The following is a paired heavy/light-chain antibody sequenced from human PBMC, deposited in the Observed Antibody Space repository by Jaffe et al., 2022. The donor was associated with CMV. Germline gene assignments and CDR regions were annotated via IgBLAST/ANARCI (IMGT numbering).Light chain of an antibody. CDR3: QHQGA. CDR2: KAS. V-gene: IGKV1-5*03. J-gene: IGKJ1*01. Sequence: DIQMTQSPSTLSASVGDRVTITCRASQSISSWLAWYQQKPGKAPKLLIYKASNLESGVPSRFSGSGSGTEFTLTISSLQPDDFATYYCQHQGAFGQGTKVEIK. CDR1: QSISSW.
Heavy chain of an antibody. CDR3: ARVPKDSSGYSRYFDY. V-gene: IGHV3-74*01. CDR2: INSDGRSI. J-gene: IGHJ4*02. Sequence: EVQLVESGGGLVQPGGSLRLSCVVSGFTFSSHWMHWVRQAPGKGLVWVSRINSDGRSINYADSVKGRFTISRDNAKNTLYLQMNSLRAEDTAVYYCARVPKDSSGYSRYFDYWGQGTLVTVSS. CDR1: GFTFSSHW. D-gene: IGHD3-22*01.